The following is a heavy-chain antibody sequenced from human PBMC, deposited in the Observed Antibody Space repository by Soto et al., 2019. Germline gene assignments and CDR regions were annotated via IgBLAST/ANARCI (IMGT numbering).Heavy chain of an antibody. Sequence: GGSLRLSCSASVFTFSSYSMSWFRQAPGKGLEWVSGFRGSGDDGTTYYADSVKGRFTISRDNSKNMLFLQMNSQRAEDTAIYYCAKKVNSGSGSQYFDYWGQGTLVTVSS. CDR2: FRGSGDDGTT. D-gene: IGHD3-10*01. V-gene: IGHV3-23*01. J-gene: IGHJ4*02. CDR3: AKKVNSGSGSQYFDY. CDR1: VFTFSSYS.